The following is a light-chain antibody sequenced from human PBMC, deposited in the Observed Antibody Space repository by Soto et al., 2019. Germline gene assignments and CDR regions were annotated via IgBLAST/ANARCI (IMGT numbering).Light chain of an antibody. CDR3: AAWDDSLNGRL. Sequence: QSVLTQPPSASGTPGQRVTISCSGSGSNIGSNTEDWYQQLPGTAPKLLIYSNNQRPSGVPDRFSGSKSGTSVSLAISGLQSEDEADYYCAAWDDSLNGRLFGTGTKLTVL. V-gene: IGLV1-44*01. CDR2: SNN. J-gene: IGLJ1*01. CDR1: GSNIGSNT.